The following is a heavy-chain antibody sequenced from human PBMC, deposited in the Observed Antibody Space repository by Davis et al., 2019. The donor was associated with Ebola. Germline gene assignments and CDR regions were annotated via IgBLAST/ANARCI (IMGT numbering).Heavy chain of an antibody. V-gene: IGHV3-21*01. CDR3: ARGGRWYDIMTEASLMDV. Sequence: PGGSLRLSCAASGFTFSTYSMSWVRQAPGKGLEWVSSISSDSDYIYYADSAKGRFTVSRDNAENSLFLQMDSLRAEDAAVYYCARGGRWYDIMTEASLMDVWGKGTTVVVSS. CDR1: GFTFSTYS. J-gene: IGHJ6*04. CDR2: ISSDSDYI. D-gene: IGHD3-9*01.